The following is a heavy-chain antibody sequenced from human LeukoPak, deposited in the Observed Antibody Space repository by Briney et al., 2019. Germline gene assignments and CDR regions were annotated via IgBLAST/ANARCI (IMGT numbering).Heavy chain of an antibody. CDR3: ARESRSVVTRYFQH. CDR1: GFTFSSYL. CDR2: ISDSGSTI. V-gene: IGHV3-48*03. J-gene: IGHJ1*01. D-gene: IGHD4-23*01. Sequence: GGSLRLSCTPSGFTFSSYLMSWVRQVPGKGLEWVSYISDSGSTIYYADSVKGRFTISRDNAKNSLYLQMNSLRADDTAIYYCARESRSVVTRYFQHWGQGTLVTVSS.